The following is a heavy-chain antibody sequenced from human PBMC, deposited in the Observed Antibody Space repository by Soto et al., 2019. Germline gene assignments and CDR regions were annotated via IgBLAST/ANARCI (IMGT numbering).Heavy chain of an antibody. J-gene: IGHJ3*02. V-gene: IGHV3-23*01. D-gene: IGHD3-22*01. CDR1: GFTFGHYA. Sequence: PGGSLRLSCAASGFTFGHYAMTWVRQAPGKGLEWVAYISGSGDRTYHADSVEGRFTISRDNSKNTLFLQMNSLRGEDTAVYYCVSEASYDSSGYCDAFDIWGQGTMVTVSS. CDR2: ISGSGDRT. CDR3: VSEASYDSSGYCDAFDI.